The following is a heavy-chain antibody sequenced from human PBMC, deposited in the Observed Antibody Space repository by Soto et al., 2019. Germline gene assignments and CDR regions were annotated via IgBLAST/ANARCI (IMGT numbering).Heavy chain of an antibody. CDR2: LYLDGDN. CDR3: AHSSGWILDY. CDR1: GFSLTTTGVA. D-gene: IGHD6-19*01. J-gene: IGHJ4*02. Sequence: QITLKESGPTLVKPTQTLTLTCTFSGFSLTTTGVAVSWIRQPPGKALVWLEVLYLDGDNRCSPSLKTRLTITKDTSKKPVVLTMTNRDPVDTGTYYCAHSSGWILDYWGQGTLVTVSS. V-gene: IGHV2-5*02.